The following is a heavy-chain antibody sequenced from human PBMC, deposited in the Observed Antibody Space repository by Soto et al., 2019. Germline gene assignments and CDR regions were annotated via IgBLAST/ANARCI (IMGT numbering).Heavy chain of an antibody. J-gene: IGHJ5*02. V-gene: IGHV1-69*01. Sequence: QVPMGQSGAEVKKPGSSVTVSCKASGGTFSSYAIHWVRQAPGQGLEWMGGIIPMYGPAKYAQRFQGRVTITAEESTTPVYMELTSLTSQNTAVYYCAGVTSLVRGVIDNGFDPWGHGTLVPVSS. CDR3: AGVTSLVRGVIDNGFDP. D-gene: IGHD3-10*01. CDR1: GGTFSSYA. CDR2: IIPMYGPA.